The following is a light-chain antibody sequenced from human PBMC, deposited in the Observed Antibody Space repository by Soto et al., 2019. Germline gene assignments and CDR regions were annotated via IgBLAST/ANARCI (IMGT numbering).Light chain of an antibody. V-gene: IGLV2-23*02. J-gene: IGLJ2*01. CDR2: EVS. CDR1: SSDVGSYNL. CDR3: CSYAGSPTFVI. Sequence: QSALTQPASVSGSPGQSITIPCTGASSDVGSYNLVSWYQQHPGKAPKLMIYEVSRRPSWISNRFSGSKSGNTASLTISGLQAEDEADYYCCSYAGSPTFVIFGGGTKVTVL.